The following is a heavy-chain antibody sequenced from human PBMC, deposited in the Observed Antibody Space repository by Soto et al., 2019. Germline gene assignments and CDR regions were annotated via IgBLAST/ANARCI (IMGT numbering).Heavy chain of an antibody. CDR3: SRDRGPGSPHI. D-gene: IGHD3-10*01. J-gene: IGHJ4*02. V-gene: IGHV4-59*01. CDR2: FYYSGTT. Sequence: SETLSLTCNVSGGSISSYYWSWVRQSPGKGLEWIGYFYYSGTTNYNPSLKSRVTISIDMSKNQISLKLTSVTVADTAVYFCSRDRGPGSPHIWGRGTLVTVSS. CDR1: GGSISSYY.